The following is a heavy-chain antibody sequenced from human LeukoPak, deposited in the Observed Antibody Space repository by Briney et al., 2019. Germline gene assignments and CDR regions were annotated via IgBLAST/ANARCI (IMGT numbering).Heavy chain of an antibody. CDR2: INHSGST. CDR1: GGSFSGYY. V-gene: IGHV4-34*01. CDR3: AREAVAGKVLDY. J-gene: IGHJ4*02. Sequence: SETLSFTCAVYGGSFSGYYWSWIRQPPGKGLEWIGEINHSGSTNYNPSLKSRVTISVDTSKNQFSLKLSSVTAADTAVYYCAREAVAGKVLDYWGQGTLVTVSS. D-gene: IGHD6-19*01.